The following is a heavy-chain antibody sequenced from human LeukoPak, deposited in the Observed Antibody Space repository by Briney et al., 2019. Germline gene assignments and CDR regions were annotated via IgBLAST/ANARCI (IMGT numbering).Heavy chain of an antibody. J-gene: IGHJ4*02. CDR2: IYPGDSDT. CDR1: GYSLTSYW. D-gene: IGHD3-10*01. Sequence: PGESLKISCKGSGYSLTSYWIGWVRQMPGKGLEWIGIIYPGDSDTRYSPSFQGQVTISADKSISTAYLQWSSLKASDTAMYYCTARGVDYYGSGSYSDYWGQGTLVTVSS. V-gene: IGHV5-51*01. CDR3: TARGVDYYGSGSYSDY.